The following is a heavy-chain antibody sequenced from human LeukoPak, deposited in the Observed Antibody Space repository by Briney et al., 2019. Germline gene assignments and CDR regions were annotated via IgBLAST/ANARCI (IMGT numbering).Heavy chain of an antibody. Sequence: SETLSLTCTVSGGSISSSYWSWIRQPPGKGLEWIGYIYTSGSTNYNPSLKSRVTISVDTSKNQFSLNLSSVTAADTAVYYCARRRSGGRDFDFWGRGTLVTVSS. J-gene: IGHJ4*02. D-gene: IGHD2-15*01. V-gene: IGHV4-4*09. CDR1: GGSISSSY. CDR3: ARRRSGGRDFDF. CDR2: IYTSGST.